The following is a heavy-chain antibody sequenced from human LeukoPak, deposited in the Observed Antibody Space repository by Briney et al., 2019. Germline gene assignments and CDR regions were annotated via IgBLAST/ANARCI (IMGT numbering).Heavy chain of an antibody. D-gene: IGHD2-15*01. CDR2: ISGSGVST. CDR3: AKTLAYCSGGSCYSNYYFGY. J-gene: IGHJ4*02. Sequence: GGSLRLSCAASGFTFSNYAMSWVRQAPGKGLEWVSAISGSGVSTDYADSVKGRFTIPRDNSKNTLYLQMSSLRAEDTAVYYCAKTLAYCSGGSCYSNYYFGYWGRGTLVTVSS. V-gene: IGHV3-23*01. CDR1: GFTFSNYA.